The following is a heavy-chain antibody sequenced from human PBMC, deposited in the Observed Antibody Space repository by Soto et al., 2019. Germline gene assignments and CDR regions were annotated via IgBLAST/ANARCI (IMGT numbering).Heavy chain of an antibody. V-gene: IGHV1-2*04. CDR2: INPNSGGT. Sequence: ASVKVSCKASGYTFTGYYMHWVRQAPGQGLEWMGWINPNSGGTNYAQKFQGWVTMTRDTSISTAYMELSRLRSDDTAVYYCARAFGSTNKNYYYYGMDVWGQGTTVTVSS. CDR3: ARAFGSTNKNYYYYGMDV. CDR1: GYTFTGYY. D-gene: IGHD6-13*01. J-gene: IGHJ6*02.